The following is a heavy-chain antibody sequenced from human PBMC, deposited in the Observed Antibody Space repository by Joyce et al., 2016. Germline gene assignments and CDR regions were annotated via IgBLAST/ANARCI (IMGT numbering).Heavy chain of an antibody. CDR1: GASLSGYY. J-gene: IGHJ5*01. D-gene: IGHD3-3*01. Sequence: QVQLQLWGAGLLKPSETLSLFCNVSGASLSGYYWNWLRQTPGKGLEWMGESSHGGGTTSNPSLKGRLSMSLDTARQEFSLRLSAVTAADTALYFCARGPSAPTGLGGVIKTGWFDSWGQGALVTVSS. CDR3: ARGPSAPTGLGGVIKTGWFDS. CDR2: SSHGGGT. V-gene: IGHV4-34*02.